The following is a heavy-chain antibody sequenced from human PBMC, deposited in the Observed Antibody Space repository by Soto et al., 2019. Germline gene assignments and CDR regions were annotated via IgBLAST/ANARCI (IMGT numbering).Heavy chain of an antibody. J-gene: IGHJ4*02. V-gene: IGHV3-33*01. CDR3: ARDLTSGFQDY. CDR1: GFTFKTYA. CDR2: IGRDGNFR. Sequence: GGSLRLSCAASGFTFKTYAMHWVRQAPGKGLEWVAVIGRDGNFRDYADSVEGRFTISRDNTKNTLHLQMDSLRADDTAVYYCARDLTSGFQDYWGQGTRVTVSS. D-gene: IGHD6-19*01.